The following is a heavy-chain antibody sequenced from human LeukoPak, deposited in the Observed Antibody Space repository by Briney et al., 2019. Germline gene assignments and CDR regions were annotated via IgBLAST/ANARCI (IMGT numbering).Heavy chain of an antibody. J-gene: IGHJ4*02. V-gene: IGHV1-18*01. CDR2: ISAYNGNT. CDR1: GGTFSSYG. Sequence: ASVKVSCKASGGTFSSYGISWVRQAPGQGLEWMGWISAYNGNTNYAQKLQGRVTVTTDTSTSTAYMELRSLRSDDTAVYYCARLYGSGSSYYFDYWGQGTLVTVSS. CDR3: ARLYGSGSSYYFDY. D-gene: IGHD3-10*01.